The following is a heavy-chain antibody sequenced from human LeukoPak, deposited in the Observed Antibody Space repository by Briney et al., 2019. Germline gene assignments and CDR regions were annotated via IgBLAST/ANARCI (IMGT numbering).Heavy chain of an antibody. CDR1: GYTFSSYG. CDR2: ISVYNGNT. V-gene: IGHV1-18*01. Sequence: ASVKVSCKASGYTFSSYGITWVRQASGQGLEWMGWISVYNGNTKSAQKLQGRVIMTTDTSTNTAYMELRSLRSDDTAVYFCARIAADGSGTNHYWGQGTQVTVSS. CDR3: ARIAADGSGTNHY. D-gene: IGHD3-10*01. J-gene: IGHJ4*02.